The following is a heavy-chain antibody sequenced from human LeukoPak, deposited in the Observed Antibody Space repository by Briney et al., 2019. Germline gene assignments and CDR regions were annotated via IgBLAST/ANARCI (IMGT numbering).Heavy chain of an antibody. CDR2: ISWNSGSI. CDR3: AKGASGSGWYLFDC. V-gene: IGHV3-9*01. Sequence: GGSLRLSCAASGFTFDDYAMHWVRQAPGKGLEWVSGISWNSGSIGYADSVKGRFTISRDNAKNSLYLQMNSLRAEDTALYYCAKGASGSGWYLFDCWGQGTLVTVSS. CDR1: GFTFDDYA. J-gene: IGHJ4*02. D-gene: IGHD6-19*01.